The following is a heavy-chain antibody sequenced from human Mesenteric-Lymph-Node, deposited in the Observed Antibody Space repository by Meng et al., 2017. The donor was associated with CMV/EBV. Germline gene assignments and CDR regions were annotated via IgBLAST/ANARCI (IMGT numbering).Heavy chain of an antibody. D-gene: IGHD3-16*01. CDR2: VSNSGTTI. CDR1: GFTFSDYY. V-gene: IGHV3-11*04. Sequence: GGSLRLSCAASGFTFSDYYMSWVRQAPGKGLEWVSYVSNSGTTIYYADSVKGRFTISRDNAKISLWLQMNSLRAEDTAVYYCARMGGEAFDIWGQGTMVTVSS. J-gene: IGHJ3*02. CDR3: ARMGGEAFDI.